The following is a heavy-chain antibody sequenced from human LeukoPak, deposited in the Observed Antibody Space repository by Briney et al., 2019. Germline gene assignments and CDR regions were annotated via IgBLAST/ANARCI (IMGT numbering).Heavy chain of an antibody. Sequence: GGSLRLSCAASGFTFNSYTMNWVRQAPGKGLEWVSSISSGSTYIYYADSVKGRFTISRDNAKNSLSLQMSSPRAEDTAVYYSARAASFLVASPVSRVLMLYWGQGSLVTVSS. CDR2: ISSGSTYI. J-gene: IGHJ4*02. D-gene: IGHD6-13*01. CDR3: ARAASFLVASPVSRVLMLY. V-gene: IGHV3-21*01. CDR1: GFTFNSYT.